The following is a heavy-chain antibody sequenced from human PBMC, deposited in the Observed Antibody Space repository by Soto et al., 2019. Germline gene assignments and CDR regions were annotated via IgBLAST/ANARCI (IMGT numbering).Heavy chain of an antibody. CDR1: GFTFSSYG. J-gene: IGHJ4*02. CDR3: ARGRGYSYGYFDY. Sequence: QVQLVESGGGVVQPGRSLRLSCAASGFTFSSYGMHWVRQAPGKGLEWVAVIWYDGSNKYYADSVKGRFTISRDNSKNTLYLQMNSLRAEDTAVYYCARGRGYSYGYFDYWGQGTLVTVSS. CDR2: IWYDGSNK. D-gene: IGHD5-18*01. V-gene: IGHV3-33*01.